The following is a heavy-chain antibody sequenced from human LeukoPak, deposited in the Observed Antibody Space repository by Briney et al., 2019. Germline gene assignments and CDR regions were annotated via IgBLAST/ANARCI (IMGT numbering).Heavy chain of an antibody. CDR1: GSSISSHY. Sequence: SETLSLTCTVSGSSISSHYWSWIRQPPGKGLEWIGYIYYSGSTNYNPSLKSRVTISVDTSKNQFSLKLSSVTAADTAVYYCARAGMATIYYFDYWGQGTLVTVSS. CDR3: ARAGMATIYYFDY. D-gene: IGHD5-24*01. V-gene: IGHV4-59*11. CDR2: IYYSGST. J-gene: IGHJ4*02.